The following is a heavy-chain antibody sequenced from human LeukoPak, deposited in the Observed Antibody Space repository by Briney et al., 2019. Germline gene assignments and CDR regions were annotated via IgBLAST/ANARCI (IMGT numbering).Heavy chain of an antibody. CDR2: IWYDASKR. CDR3: AKVPVWQQLVDY. J-gene: IGHJ4*02. Sequence: GGSLRLSRAASGFTFSSYGMHWVRQAPGKGLEWVAVIWYDASKRYYADSLKGRFTISRDNSRNTLYLQMNSLRADDTAVYYCAKVPVWQQLVDYWGQGTLVTVSS. V-gene: IGHV3-33*06. D-gene: IGHD6-13*01. CDR1: GFTFSSYG.